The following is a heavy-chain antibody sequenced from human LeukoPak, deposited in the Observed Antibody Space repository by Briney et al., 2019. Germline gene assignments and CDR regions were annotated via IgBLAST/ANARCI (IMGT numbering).Heavy chain of an antibody. J-gene: IGHJ4*02. D-gene: IGHD5-18*01. CDR1: GFSFSSHG. V-gene: IGHV3-30*02. CDR2: IRYDASNK. Sequence: PGGSLRLSCAASGFSFSSHGMHWVRQAPGKGLEWVAFIRYDASNKYYADSVKGRFTISRDTSKNTLYLQMNSLRAEDTALYYCAKGYTYGNFDSWGQGTLVTVSS. CDR3: AKGYTYGNFDS.